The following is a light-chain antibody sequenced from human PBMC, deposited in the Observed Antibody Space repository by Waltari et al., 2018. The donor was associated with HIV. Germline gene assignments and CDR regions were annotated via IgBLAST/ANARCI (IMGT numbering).Light chain of an antibody. J-gene: IGKJ3*01. Sequence: DIQMTQSPSSVSASVGDRVTITCRASQSIGNSLAWYQQKPGQAPKLLINSASSLQRGVQSRFSDSGSGTDFTLTINSLQPEDFTTYYCQQFNSFPFTFGPGTKVDVK. V-gene: IGKV1-12*02. CDR2: SAS. CDR1: QSIGNS. CDR3: QQFNSFPFT.